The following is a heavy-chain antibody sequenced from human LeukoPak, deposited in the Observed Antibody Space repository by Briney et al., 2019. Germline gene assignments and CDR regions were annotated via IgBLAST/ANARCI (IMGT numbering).Heavy chain of an antibody. CDR2: INPSDCST. J-gene: IGHJ6*03. Sequence: ASVKVSCKASGYTFTSYYMHWVRQAPGQGLDWMGIINPSDCSTSYAQKFQGRVTMTRDMSTSTVYMELSSLRSEDTAVYYCARGPSITMVRGGQWYYYMDVWGKGTTVTISS. V-gene: IGHV1-46*01. CDR1: GYTFTSYY. D-gene: IGHD3-10*01. CDR3: ARGPSITMVRGGQWYYYMDV.